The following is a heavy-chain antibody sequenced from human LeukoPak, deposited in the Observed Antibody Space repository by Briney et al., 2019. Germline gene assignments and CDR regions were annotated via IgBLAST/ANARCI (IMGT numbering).Heavy chain of an antibody. D-gene: IGHD1-26*01. CDR2: IYESGSI. V-gene: IGHV4-39*07. J-gene: IGHJ4*02. Sequence: SSETLSLTCTVSGGSISGSGYYWGWVRQPPGKVLEWLGSIYESGSIFYNPSLNSRVTLSVDTSKNQFSLKMDSVTAADTAVYYCARGRWISGNYYNFDYWGQGTLVTVSS. CDR1: GGSISGSGYY. CDR3: ARGRWISGNYYNFDY.